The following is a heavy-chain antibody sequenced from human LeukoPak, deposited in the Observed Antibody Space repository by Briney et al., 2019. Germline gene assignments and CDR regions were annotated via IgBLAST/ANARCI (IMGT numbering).Heavy chain of an antibody. J-gene: IGHJ6*02. CDR1: GFTFNNYW. CDR2: IKGDGSEK. D-gene: IGHD6-25*01. V-gene: IGHV3-7*01. CDR3: ARDRWVAADFHYYYAMDV. Sequence: GGSLRLSCAASGFTFNNYWMSWVRQAPGKGLEWVTNIKGDGSEKYYVESVKDRFTISRDNAKNTLYLQVNSLRVEDTAIYYCARDRWVAADFHYYYAMDVWGQGTTVTVSS.